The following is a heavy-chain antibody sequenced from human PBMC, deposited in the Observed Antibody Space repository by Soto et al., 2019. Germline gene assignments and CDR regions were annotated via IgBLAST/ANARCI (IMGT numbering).Heavy chain of an antibody. CDR3: AHAYGGRSLY. Sequence: QITLKESGPTLVKPTQTLTLTFTFSGCSLPTDRVCVGWIRKPPGKALEWLAVIYWDDTKTYRRSLRSRLTITKDTAKHQVALTMTDMDPVDTATYYCAHAYGGRSLYCGQGTLVTVSS. D-gene: IGHD1-26*01. CDR1: GCSLPTDRVC. CDR2: IYWDDTK. J-gene: IGHJ4*02. V-gene: IGHV2-5*02.